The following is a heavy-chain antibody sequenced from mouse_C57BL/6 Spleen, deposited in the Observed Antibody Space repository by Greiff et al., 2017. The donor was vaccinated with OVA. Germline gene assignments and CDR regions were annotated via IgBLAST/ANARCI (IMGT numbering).Heavy chain of an antibody. V-gene: IGHV1-64*01. J-gene: IGHJ1*03. CDR2: IHPNSGST. CDR1: GYTFTSYW. D-gene: IGHD1-1*01. Sequence: QVQLQQPGAELVKPGASVKLSCKASGYTFTSYWMHWVKQRPGQGLEWIGMIHPNSGSTNYNEKFKSKATLTVDKSSSPAYMQLSSLTSEDSAVYACAILTTVVDYWYFDVWGTGTTVTVSS. CDR3: AILTTVVDYWYFDV.